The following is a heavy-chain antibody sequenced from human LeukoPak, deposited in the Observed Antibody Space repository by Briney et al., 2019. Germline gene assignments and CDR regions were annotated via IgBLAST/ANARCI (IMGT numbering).Heavy chain of an antibody. Sequence: GGSLRLSCAVSGFTFSDYYMSWIRQAPGKGLEWVSYISSSGSTINYADSVKGRFTVSRDNAKDSLYLQMNSLRAEDTAVYYCARQTQRTPGDGDCDSWGQGTLVTVSS. CDR1: GFTFSDYY. CDR2: ISSSGSTI. CDR3: ARQTQRTPGDGDCDS. V-gene: IGHV3-11*01. J-gene: IGHJ4*02. D-gene: IGHD2-21*02.